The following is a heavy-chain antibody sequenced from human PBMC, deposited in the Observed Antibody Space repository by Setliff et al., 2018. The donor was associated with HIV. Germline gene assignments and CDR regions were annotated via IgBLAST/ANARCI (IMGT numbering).Heavy chain of an antibody. CDR3: ATLDYYGSQTYNLALHY. Sequence: GASVKVSCKASGVTFSNCSISWVRQAPGQGLEWMGGIIPMYGPAHYAQKFQGRVTITADESTTTAYMELNSLRSEDTAMYYCATLDYYGSQTYNLALHYWGQGTPVTVSS. CDR2: IIPMYGPA. D-gene: IGHD3-10*01. V-gene: IGHV1-69*13. CDR1: GVTFSNCS. J-gene: IGHJ4*02.